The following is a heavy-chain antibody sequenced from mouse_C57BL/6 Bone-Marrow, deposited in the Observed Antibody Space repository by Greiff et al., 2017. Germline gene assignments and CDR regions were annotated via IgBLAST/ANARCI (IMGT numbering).Heavy chain of an antibody. Sequence: EVQLQESGAELVRPGASVKLSCTASGFNIKDDYMHWVKQRPEQGLEWIGWFDPENGDTEYASKFQGKDTITADKSSNTAYMQLSSLTSEDTAVYYGTTDDNDDGFDYWGQGTTLTVAS. CDR1: GFNIKDDY. V-gene: IGHV14-4*01. J-gene: IGHJ2*01. CDR3: TTDDNDDGFDY. CDR2: FDPENGDT. D-gene: IGHD1-1*01.